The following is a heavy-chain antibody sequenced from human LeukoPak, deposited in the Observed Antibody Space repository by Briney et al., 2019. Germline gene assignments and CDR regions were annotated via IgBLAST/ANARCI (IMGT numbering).Heavy chain of an antibody. D-gene: IGHD6-19*01. J-gene: IGHJ4*02. CDR2: IHYSGST. Sequence: SETLSLTCTVSGGSIDNSHYYWGWIRQPPGEGLEWIASIHYSGSTHYNPSLKSRVTISVDTSKNQFSLKLSSVTAADTAVYXCVRLASGLIDYWGQGTLVTVSS. CDR3: VRLASGLIDY. V-gene: IGHV4-39*01. CDR1: GGSIDNSHYY.